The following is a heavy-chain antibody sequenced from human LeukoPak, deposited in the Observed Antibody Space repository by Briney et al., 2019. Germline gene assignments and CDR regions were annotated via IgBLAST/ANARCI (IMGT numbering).Heavy chain of an antibody. Sequence: GGSLRLSCAASGFTFRSYVMSWVGQAPGKGREWGSAISGSGGGTYYADSVKGRFTISRDNSKNTLYLQTNSLRAEDTAMYYCARVTSLGDWYFDLWGRGTLVPVSS. D-gene: IGHD3-16*01. CDR2: ISGSGGGT. J-gene: IGHJ2*01. CDR1: GFTFRSYV. CDR3: ARVTSLGDWYFDL. V-gene: IGHV3-23*01.